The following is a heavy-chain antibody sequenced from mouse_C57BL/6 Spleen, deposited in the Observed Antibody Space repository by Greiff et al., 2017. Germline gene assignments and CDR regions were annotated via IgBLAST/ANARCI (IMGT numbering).Heavy chain of an antibody. CDR3: GRRRGIIITTGVAPDY. J-gene: IGHJ2*01. Sequence: EVQLQQSGPELVKPGASVKISCKASGYTFTDYYMNWVKQSHGKSLEWIGDINPNNGGTSYNQKFKGKATLTADKSSSTAYMELRSLTSDDSAVYYCGRRRGIIITTGVAPDYWGQGTTLTVSS. D-gene: IGHD1-1*01. CDR1: GYTFTDYY. CDR2: INPNNGGT. V-gene: IGHV1-26*01.